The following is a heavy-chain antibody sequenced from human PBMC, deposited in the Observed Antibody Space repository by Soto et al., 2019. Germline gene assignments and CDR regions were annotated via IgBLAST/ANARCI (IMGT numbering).Heavy chain of an antibody. V-gene: IGHV3-21*01. Sequence: GGSLRLSCASSGFTFSSYSMNWVRQATGKGLEWVSSISSSSSYIYYADSVKGRFTISRDNAKNSLYLQMNSLRAEDTAVYYCARDPYSSSSNLDYWGQGTLVTVSS. CDR2: ISSSSSYI. CDR1: GFTFSSYS. CDR3: ARDPYSSSSNLDY. D-gene: IGHD6-6*01. J-gene: IGHJ4*02.